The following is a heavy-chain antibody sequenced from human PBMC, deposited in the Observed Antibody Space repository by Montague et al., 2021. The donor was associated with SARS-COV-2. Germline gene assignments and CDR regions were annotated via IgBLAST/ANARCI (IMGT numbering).Heavy chain of an antibody. J-gene: IGHJ4*02. Sequence: CAISGDSVSSNTAAWNWIRQSPSRGLEWLGRTYYRSKRYNDYAVSVKSRISINADTSKSQFSLQLNSVTPEDTAVYYCARGISATNKWGQGTLVTVSS. CDR1: GDSVSSNTAA. CDR2: TYYRSKRYN. V-gene: IGHV6-1*01. CDR3: ARGISATNK. D-gene: IGHD6-13*01.